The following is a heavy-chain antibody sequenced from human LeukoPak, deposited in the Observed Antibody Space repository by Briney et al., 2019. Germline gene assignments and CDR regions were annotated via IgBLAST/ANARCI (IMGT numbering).Heavy chain of an antibody. J-gene: IGHJ4*02. V-gene: IGHV4-34*01. D-gene: IGHD3-10*01. CDR2: INHSGST. Sequence: SETLSLTCAVYGGSFSGYYWSWIRQPSGKGLEWIGEINHSGSTNYNPSLKSRVTISVDTSKNQFSLKLSSVTAPDTAVYYCARGSPGTVRRPRYYFDYWGQGTLVTVSS. CDR3: ARGSPGTVRRPRYYFDY. CDR1: GGSFSGYY.